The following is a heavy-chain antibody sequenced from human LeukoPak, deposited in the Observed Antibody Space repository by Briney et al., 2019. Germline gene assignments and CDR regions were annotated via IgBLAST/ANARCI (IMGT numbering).Heavy chain of an antibody. J-gene: IGHJ4*02. CDR3: TRGERDYYGSGSYRHDFHY. D-gene: IGHD3-10*01. Sequence: RPGGSLRLSCAASGFTFDDYGMSWVRQAPGKGLEWVSGINWNGGSTGYADSVKGRFTISRDNSKNTLYLQMNSLRAEDTAVDYCTRGERDYYGSGSYRHDFHYWGEGTLVTVSS. CDR2: INWNGGST. V-gene: IGHV3-20*04. CDR1: GFTFDDYG.